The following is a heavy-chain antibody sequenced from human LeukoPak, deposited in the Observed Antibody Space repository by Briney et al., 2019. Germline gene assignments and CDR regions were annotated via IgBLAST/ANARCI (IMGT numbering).Heavy chain of an antibody. CDR2: IYYSGST. J-gene: IGHJ5*02. D-gene: IGHD2-15*01. V-gene: IGHV4-59*01. Sequence: SETLSLTCTVSGGSLSSYYWSWLRQPPGKGLEWIGYIYYSGSTNYNPSLTSRVTISVDTSKNQFSLKLSSVTAADTAVYYCARDVGGWFDPWGQGTLVTVSS. CDR1: GGSLSSYY. CDR3: ARDVGGWFDP.